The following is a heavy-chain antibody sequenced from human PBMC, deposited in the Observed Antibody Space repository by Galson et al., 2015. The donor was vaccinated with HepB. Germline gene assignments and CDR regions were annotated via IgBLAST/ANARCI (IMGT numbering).Heavy chain of an antibody. D-gene: IGHD3-10*01. Sequence: SLRLSCAASGFTFRSYAMHWVRQAPGRGLGWVAAISYDGSNGYHADSVKGRFTISRDNSKNTLYLQMRSLRPGDTAVYFCAKEGVRGVTAHYYFGQWGQGTLVTVSP. CDR2: ISYDGSNG. CDR1: GFTFRSYA. J-gene: IGHJ4*02. CDR3: AKEGVRGVTAHYYFGQ. V-gene: IGHV3-30*18.